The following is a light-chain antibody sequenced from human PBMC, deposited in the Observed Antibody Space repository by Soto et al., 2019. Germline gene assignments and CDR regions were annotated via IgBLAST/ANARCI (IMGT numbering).Light chain of an antibody. CDR1: RSVSSY. J-gene: IGKJ5*01. V-gene: IGKV3-11*01. Sequence: EIVLPQSPATMSLSPGERATLSCRASRSVSSYLLWYQQKPGQAPRLLIYDASNRATGIPARFSGSGSETDFTLTISSLEPEDFAVYYCQHRMNWPLTFGQGTRLEI. CDR2: DAS. CDR3: QHRMNWPLT.